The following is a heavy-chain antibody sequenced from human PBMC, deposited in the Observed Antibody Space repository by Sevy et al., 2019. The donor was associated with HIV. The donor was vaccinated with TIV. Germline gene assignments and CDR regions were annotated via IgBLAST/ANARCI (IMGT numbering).Heavy chain of an antibody. J-gene: IGHJ4*01. V-gene: IGHV3-23*01. Sequence: GGSLRLSCAASGFTFSNYAMSWVRQAPGKGLEWVSGISAGSSNTNYSDSVKGRFTISRDNFQNTLYLGMNSLRAEDTAVYYCAKGVFGCGWYGGGDYWGQGTLVTVSS. CDR1: GFTFSNYA. CDR3: AKGVFGCGWYGGGDY. D-gene: IGHD6-19*01. CDR2: ISAGSSNT.